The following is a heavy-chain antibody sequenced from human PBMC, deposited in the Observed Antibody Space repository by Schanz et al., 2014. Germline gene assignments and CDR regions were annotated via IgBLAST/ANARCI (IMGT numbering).Heavy chain of an antibody. J-gene: IGHJ3*02. CDR3: ARVGSPEDVFDI. CDR1: GGTFNSYT. V-gene: IGHV1-69*02. CDR2: IIPIHGIV. Sequence: QVQLVQSGAEVKQPGSSMKVSCKASGGTFNSYTINWVRQAPGQGLEWMGRIIPIHGIVNYAQRFQDRVRITADKSTSTAYMELSSLRSDDTDVYYCARVGSPEDVFDIWGQGTMLTVSS. D-gene: IGHD2-15*01.